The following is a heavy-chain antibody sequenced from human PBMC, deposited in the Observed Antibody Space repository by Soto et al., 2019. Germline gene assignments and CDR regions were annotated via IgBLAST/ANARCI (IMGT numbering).Heavy chain of an antibody. Sequence: TLETHSLTSPVSGGSIIGSYWSWIRQPPGKGLEWIGYIYYSGSTNYNPSLNSRVIISVDTSKNQFSLKLRSVTAADTAVYYCARRAAGTFWFDPWGQGTLVTVSS. D-gene: IGHD6-13*01. V-gene: IGHV4-59*08. CDR3: ARRAAGTFWFDP. CDR1: GGSIIGSY. CDR2: IYYSGST. J-gene: IGHJ5*02.